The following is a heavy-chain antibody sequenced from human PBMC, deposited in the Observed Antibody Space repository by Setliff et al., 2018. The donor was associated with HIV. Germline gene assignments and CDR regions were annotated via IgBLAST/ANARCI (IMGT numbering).Heavy chain of an antibody. CDR2: INPDGSTT. CDR1: EFTFNNYG. V-gene: IGHV3-74*01. D-gene: IGHD2-8*01. J-gene: IGHJ5*02. Sequence: SCVASEFTFNNYGVHWVHQVPGKGLVYVSRINPDGSTTTYADSVEGRFTISRDNAKNTLYLQMNSLRGEDTAVYFCARAIRDGNGLINWFDPWGQGTLVTVSS. CDR3: ARAIRDGNGLINWFDP.